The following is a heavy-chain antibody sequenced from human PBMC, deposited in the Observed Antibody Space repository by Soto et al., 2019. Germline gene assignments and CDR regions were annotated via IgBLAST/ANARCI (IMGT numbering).Heavy chain of an antibody. CDR1: GYTFTSYG. D-gene: IGHD1-1*01. CDR2: ISGYNGKT. V-gene: IGHV1-18*01. Sequence: GASVKVSCKASGYTFTSYGISWVRQAPGQGLEWMGWISGYNGKTNYAQKVQDRVTMTTDTSTSTVYMELRSLRFDDTALYYCAKVNDYAYYYYGMDVWGQGTTVTVSS. CDR3: AKVNDYAYYYYGMDV. J-gene: IGHJ6*02.